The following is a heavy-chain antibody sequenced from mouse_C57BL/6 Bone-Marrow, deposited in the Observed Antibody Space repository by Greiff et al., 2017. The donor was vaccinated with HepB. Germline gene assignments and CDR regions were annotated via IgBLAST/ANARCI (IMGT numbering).Heavy chain of an antibody. Sequence: VQRVESGAELVKPGASVKISCKASGYAFSSYWMNWVKQRPGKGLEWIGQIYPGDGDTNYNGRFKGKATLTADKSSSTAYMQLSSLTSEDSAVYFCARRDDGAMDYWGQGTSVTVSS. CDR2: IYPGDGDT. V-gene: IGHV1-80*01. D-gene: IGHD2-14*01. CDR1: GYAFSSYW. J-gene: IGHJ4*01. CDR3: ARRDDGAMDY.